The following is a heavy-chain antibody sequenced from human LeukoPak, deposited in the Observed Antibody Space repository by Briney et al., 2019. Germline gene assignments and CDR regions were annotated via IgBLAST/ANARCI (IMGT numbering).Heavy chain of an antibody. CDR3: ARGEDYYDSSGYHYYFDY. D-gene: IGHD3-22*01. J-gene: IGHJ4*02. V-gene: IGHV3-23*01. CDR1: GFTFSNYA. CDR2: ISNSGGST. Sequence: PGGSLRLSCAASGFTFSNYAMSWVRQAPGKGLEWVSSISNSGGSTYYADSVKGRFTISRDNSKNTLYLQMNSLRAEDTAVYYCARGEDYYDSSGYHYYFDYWGQGTLVTVSS.